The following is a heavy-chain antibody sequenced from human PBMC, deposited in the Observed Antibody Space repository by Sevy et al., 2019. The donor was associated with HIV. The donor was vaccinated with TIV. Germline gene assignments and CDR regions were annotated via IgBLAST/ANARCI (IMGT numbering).Heavy chain of an antibody. Sequence: GGSLRLSCAASGFTFSSYAMHWVRQAPGKGLEWVAVISYDGSNKYYADSVKGRFTISRDNSKNTLYLQMNSLRAEDTAVDYCASDRLAAAGRSYYYYYYMDVWGKGTTVTVSS. CDR3: ASDRLAAAGRSYYYYYYMDV. CDR2: ISYDGSNK. D-gene: IGHD6-13*01. V-gene: IGHV3-30-3*01. CDR1: GFTFSSYA. J-gene: IGHJ6*03.